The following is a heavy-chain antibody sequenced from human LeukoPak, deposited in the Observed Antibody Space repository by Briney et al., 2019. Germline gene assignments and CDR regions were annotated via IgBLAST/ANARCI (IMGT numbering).Heavy chain of an antibody. CDR1: GFTFSSYA. CDR3: AKINQGDYDFWSGFQESWFDP. CDR2: ISGSGGST. Sequence: GGSLRLSCAASGFTFSSYAMSWVRQAPGKGLEWVSAISGSGGSTYYADSVKGRFTISRDNSKNTLYLQMNSLRAEDTAVYYCAKINQGDYDFWSGFQESWFDPWGQGTLVTVSS. V-gene: IGHV3-23*01. D-gene: IGHD3-3*01. J-gene: IGHJ5*02.